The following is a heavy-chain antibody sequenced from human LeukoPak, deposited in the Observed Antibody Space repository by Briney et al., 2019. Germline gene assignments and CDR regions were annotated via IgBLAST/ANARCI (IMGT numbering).Heavy chain of an antibody. CDR2: IGTAGDT. V-gene: IGHV3-13*01. CDR1: GFTFSSYD. J-gene: IGHJ3*02. Sequence: GGSLRLSCAASGFTFSSYDMHWVRQATGKGLEWVSAIGTAGDTYYPGSVKGRFTISRENAKNSLYPQMNSLRAGDTAVYYCARDGVIVVVVAATPDAFDIWGQGTMVTVSS. D-gene: IGHD2-15*01. CDR3: ARDGVIVVVVAATPDAFDI.